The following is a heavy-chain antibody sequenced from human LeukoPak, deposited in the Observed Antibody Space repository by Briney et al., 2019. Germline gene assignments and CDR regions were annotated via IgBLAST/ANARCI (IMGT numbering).Heavy chain of an antibody. Sequence: GGSLRLSCAAYGFTVSSNYMSWVRQAPGKGLEWVSVIYSGDSTNYADSVKGRFTISRDNSKNTLFLQMNSLRAEDTAVYYCARDRGGIYGMDVWGQGTLVTVSS. CDR3: ARDRGGIYGMDV. CDR2: IYSGDST. V-gene: IGHV3-66*01. J-gene: IGHJ6*02. D-gene: IGHD2-15*01. CDR1: GFTVSSNY.